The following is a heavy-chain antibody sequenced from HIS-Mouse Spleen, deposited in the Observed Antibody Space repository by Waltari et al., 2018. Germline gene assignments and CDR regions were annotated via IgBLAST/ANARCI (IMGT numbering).Heavy chain of an antibody. V-gene: IGHV3-7*01. D-gene: IGHD5-12*01. CDR1: GCTFSSFW. CDR2: IKQDGSEK. Sequence: EVQLVESGGGLVQPGGSLRLSCAASGCTFSSFWLSWLCQAPGKGLEWVANIKQDGSEKYYVDSVKGRFTISRDNAKNSLYLQMNSLRAEDTAVYYCARERRGPGWFDPWGQGTLVTVSS. J-gene: IGHJ5*02. CDR3: ARERRGPGWFDP.